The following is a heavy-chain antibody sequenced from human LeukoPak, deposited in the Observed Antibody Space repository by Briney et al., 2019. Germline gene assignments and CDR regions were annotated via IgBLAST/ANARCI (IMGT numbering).Heavy chain of an antibody. CDR2: IIPIFGTA. J-gene: IGHJ6*03. CDR1: GYTFTSYA. Sequence: VASVKVSCKASGYTFTSYAISWVRQAPGQGLEWMGGIIPIFGTANYAQRFQGRVTITADESTSTAYMELSSLRSEDTAVYYCARDMTPLRLYYMDVWGKGTTVTVSS. CDR3: ARDMTPLRLYYMDV. V-gene: IGHV1-69*13.